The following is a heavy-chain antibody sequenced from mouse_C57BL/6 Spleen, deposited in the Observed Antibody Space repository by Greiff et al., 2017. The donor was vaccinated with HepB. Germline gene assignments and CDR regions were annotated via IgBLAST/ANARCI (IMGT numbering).Heavy chain of an antibody. CDR3: ARKGWRDAMDY. CDR2: IYPSDSET. D-gene: IGHD2-3*01. J-gene: IGHJ4*01. V-gene: IGHV1-61*01. CDR1: GYTFTSYW. Sequence: VQLQQSGAELVRPGSSVKLSCKASGYTFTSYWMDWVKQRPGQGLEWIGNIYPSDSETHYNHKFQDKATLTVDKSSSTAYMQLSSLTSEDSAVYYCARKGWRDAMDYRRQGTSVTVAS.